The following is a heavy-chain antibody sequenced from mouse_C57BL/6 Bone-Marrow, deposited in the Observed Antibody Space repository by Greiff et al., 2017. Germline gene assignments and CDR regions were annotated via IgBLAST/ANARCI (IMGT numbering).Heavy chain of an antibody. D-gene: IGHD1-1*01. V-gene: IGHV1-81*01. Sequence: QVQLQQSGAELARPGASVKLSCKASGYTFTSYGISWVKQRTGQGLEWIGEIYPRSGNTYYNEKFKGKDTLTADKSSSTAYLELRSLTSEDSAVYFCARSYYGSSDFDYWGQGTTLTVSA. CDR3: ARSYYGSSDFDY. CDR1: GYTFTSYG. J-gene: IGHJ2*01. CDR2: IYPRSGNT.